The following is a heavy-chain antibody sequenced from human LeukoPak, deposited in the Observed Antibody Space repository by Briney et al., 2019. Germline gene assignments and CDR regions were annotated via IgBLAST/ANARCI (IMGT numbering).Heavy chain of an antibody. CDR2: ISAYNGST. J-gene: IGHJ4*02. Sequence: GASVKVSCKASGYTFTSYGISWVRQAPGQGLEWMGWISAYNGSTNYAQKLQGRVTMTTDTSTSTAYMELRSLRSDDTAVYYCARDERSGDGYNYIRCPDYWGQGTLVTVSS. V-gene: IGHV1-18*01. CDR3: ARDERSGDGYNYIRCPDY. CDR1: GYTFTSYG. D-gene: IGHD5-24*01.